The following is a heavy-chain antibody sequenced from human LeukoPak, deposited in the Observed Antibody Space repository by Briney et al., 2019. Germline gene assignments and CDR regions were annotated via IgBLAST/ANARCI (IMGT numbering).Heavy chain of an antibody. J-gene: IGHJ4*02. CDR1: GYTFTSYY. V-gene: IGHV1-46*01. Sequence: ASVKVSCKASGYTFTSYYMHWVRQAPGQGLEWMGIINPSGGSTSYAQKFQGRVTMTRDTSTSTVYMELSSLRSEDTAVCYCAREVDQLCYYDSSGRGYFDYWGQGTLVTVSS. CDR2: INPSGGST. D-gene: IGHD3-22*01. CDR3: AREVDQLCYYDSSGRGYFDY.